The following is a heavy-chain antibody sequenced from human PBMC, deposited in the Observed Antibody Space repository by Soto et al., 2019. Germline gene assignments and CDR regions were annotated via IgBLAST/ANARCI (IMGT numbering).Heavy chain of an antibody. CDR3: AREVDFWGGWNNGMDV. Sequence: GGSLRLSCSASVFTLSNYDMNWVRQAPGKGLEWVSHISSDGSSIYYTDSVKGRFTISRDNARNSLSLQIDSLTVEDTALYYGAREVDFWGGWNNGMDVWVQGT. V-gene: IGHV3-48*03. D-gene: IGHD3-3*01. J-gene: IGHJ6*02. CDR2: ISSDGSSI. CDR1: VFTLSNYD.